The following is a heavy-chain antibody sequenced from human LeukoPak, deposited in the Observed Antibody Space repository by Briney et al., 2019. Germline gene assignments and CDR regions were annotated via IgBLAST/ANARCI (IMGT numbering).Heavy chain of an antibody. CDR2: INPSGGST. V-gene: IGHV1-46*01. Sequence: ASVKVSCKASGYTFTSYYMHWVRQAPGQGLEWMGIINPSGGSTSYAQKFQGRVTMTRDTSTSTVYMELSSLRSEDTAVYYCARDPPGFDFWSGYYETYYYYGMDVWGQGTTVTVSS. D-gene: IGHD3-3*01. J-gene: IGHJ6*02. CDR3: ARDPPGFDFWSGYYETYYYYGMDV. CDR1: GYTFTSYY.